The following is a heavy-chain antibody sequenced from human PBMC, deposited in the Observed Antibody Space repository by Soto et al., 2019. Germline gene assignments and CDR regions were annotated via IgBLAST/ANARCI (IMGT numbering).Heavy chain of an antibody. J-gene: IGHJ3*02. V-gene: IGHV4-34*03. D-gene: IGHD3-22*01. CDR3: TTEAYDNSGSLAFDI. CDR2: INHTGTT. CDR1: GGSFSGYY. Sequence: SETLSLTCAVYGGSFSGYYWTWIRQPPGTGLEWIGEINHTGTTSYNPSLKSRVTLSVDTSQSQFSLKLNSVTAADTAVYYCTTEAYDNSGSLAFDIWGPGTLVTVSS.